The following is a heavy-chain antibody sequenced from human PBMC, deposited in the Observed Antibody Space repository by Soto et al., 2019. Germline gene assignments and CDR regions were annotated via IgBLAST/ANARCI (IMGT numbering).Heavy chain of an antibody. Sequence: QVQLVQSGAEVKKPGSSVKVSCKASGGTFSSYAISWVRQAPGQGLEWMGGIIPIFGTANYAQKFQSRVTITADESTSTAYMALSSLRSKDTAVYSCAREGASGSHIGYWGQGTLVTVSS. J-gene: IGHJ4*02. CDR2: IIPIFGTA. CDR3: AREGASGSHIGY. D-gene: IGHD2-21*01. V-gene: IGHV1-69*01. CDR1: GGTFSSYA.